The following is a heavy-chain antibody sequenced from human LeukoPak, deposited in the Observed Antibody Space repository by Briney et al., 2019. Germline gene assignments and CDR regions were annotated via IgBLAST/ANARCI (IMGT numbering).Heavy chain of an antibody. CDR3: ARVNRGDSFWSGYYSPYYFDY. CDR1: GFIFSSYA. CDR2: ISYDGSNK. J-gene: IGHJ4*02. D-gene: IGHD3-3*01. V-gene: IGHV3-30-3*01. Sequence: PGGSLRLSCAASGFIFSSYAMHWVRQAPGKGLEWVAVISYDGSNKYYADSVKGRFTISRDNSKNALYLQMNSLRAEDTAVYYCARVNRGDSFWSGYYSPYYFDYWGQGTLVTVSS.